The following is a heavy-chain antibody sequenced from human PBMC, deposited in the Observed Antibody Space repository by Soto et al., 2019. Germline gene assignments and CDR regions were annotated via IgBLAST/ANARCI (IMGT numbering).Heavy chain of an antibody. D-gene: IGHD6-13*01. CDR2: ISAYNGNT. CDR1: GYTFTSYG. J-gene: IGHJ4*02. CDR3: AREHPQPYYFDY. V-gene: IGHV1-18*01. Sequence: ASVKVSCKASGYTFTSYGISWVRQAPGQGLEWIGWISAYNGNTNYAQKLQGRVTMTTDTSTSTACMELRSLRSDDTAVYYCAREHPQPYYFDYWGQGTLVTVSS.